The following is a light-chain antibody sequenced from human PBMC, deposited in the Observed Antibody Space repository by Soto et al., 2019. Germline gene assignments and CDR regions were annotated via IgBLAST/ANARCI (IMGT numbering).Light chain of an antibody. CDR1: SSDVGGYNY. CDR3: SSYTSSSSLV. CDR2: EVT. J-gene: IGLJ2*01. V-gene: IGLV2-14*01. Sequence: QSALTQPASVSGSTGQSITISCTGSSSDVGGYNYVSWYQQHPGKVPKLMIYEVTNRPSGVSNRFSGSKSGNTASLTISGLQAEDASDYYCSSYTSSSSLVFGGGTKLTV.